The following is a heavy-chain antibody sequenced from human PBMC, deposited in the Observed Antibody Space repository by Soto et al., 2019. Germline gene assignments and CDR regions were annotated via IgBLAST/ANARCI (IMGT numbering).Heavy chain of an antibody. D-gene: IGHD3-9*01. V-gene: IGHV4-34*01. CDR3: ARGSYDILTGYPNWFDP. Sequence: SETLSLTCAVYGGSFSGYYWSWIRQPPGKGLEWIGEINHSGSTNYNPSLKSRVTISVDTSKNQFSLKLSSVTAADTAVYYCARGSYDILTGYPNWFDPWGQGTLVTVSS. CDR1: GGSFSGYY. J-gene: IGHJ5*02. CDR2: INHSGST.